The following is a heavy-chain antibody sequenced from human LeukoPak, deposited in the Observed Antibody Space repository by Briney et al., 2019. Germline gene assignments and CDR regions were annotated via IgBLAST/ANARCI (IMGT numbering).Heavy chain of an antibody. CDR3: AKAYDSSGYYGYFDY. CDR1: GFTFSSYA. V-gene: IGHV3-23*01. D-gene: IGHD3-22*01. J-gene: IGHJ4*02. CDR2: ISGSGDNT. Sequence: GGSLRLSCAASGFTFSSYAMSWVRQAPGKGLEWVSGISGSGDNTYYADSVKGRFTISRDNSKNTLYLQMNSLRAEDTAVYYCAKAYDSSGYYGYFDYWGQGTLVTVSS.